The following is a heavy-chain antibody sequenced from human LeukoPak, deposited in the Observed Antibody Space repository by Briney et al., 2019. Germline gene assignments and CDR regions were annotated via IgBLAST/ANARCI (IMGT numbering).Heavy chain of an antibody. CDR1: VGSISGYY. V-gene: IGHV4-59*01. CDR2: VYNSGST. D-gene: IGHD6-6*01. CDR3: ARGLRSRSSGIRFDVFEI. Sequence: PSETLSLTCTVSVGSISGYYWSWIRQPPGKGLEGIGYVYNSGSTNYNPSLKSRVTISADTSKNQFSLKLNSVTAADTAMYYCARGLRSRSSGIRFDVFEIWGQGTMLTVSS. J-gene: IGHJ3*02.